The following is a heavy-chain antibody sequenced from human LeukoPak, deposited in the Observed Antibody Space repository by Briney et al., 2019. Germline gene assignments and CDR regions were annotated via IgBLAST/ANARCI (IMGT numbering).Heavy chain of an antibody. CDR1: GGSISSYY. CDR2: IYYSGST. D-gene: IGHD3-22*01. Sequence: SETLSLTCTVSGGSISSYYWSWIRQPPGKGLEWIGYIYYSGSTNYNPSLKSRVTISVDTSKNQFSLKLSSVTAADTAVYYCARSSEGRYYYDSSGYSYYYYMDVWGKGTTVTISS. CDR3: ARSSEGRYYYDSSGYSYYYYMDV. J-gene: IGHJ6*03. V-gene: IGHV4-59*01.